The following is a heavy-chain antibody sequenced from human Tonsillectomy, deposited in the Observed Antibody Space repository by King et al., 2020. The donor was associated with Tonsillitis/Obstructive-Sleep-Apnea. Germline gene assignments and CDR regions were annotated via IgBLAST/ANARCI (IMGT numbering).Heavy chain of an antibody. CDR3: ARDLVGAPYYCGMDV. D-gene: IGHD1-26*01. V-gene: IGHV3-7*03. CDR1: GFTFSSYW. CDR2: IKQDGSEK. J-gene: IGHJ6*02. Sequence: VQLVESGGGLVQPGGSLRLSCAASGFTFSSYWMTWVRQAPGKGLEWVANIKQDGSEKYYVDSVKGRFTISRDNAKNSLYLQMNSLRAEDSAVYYCARDLVGAPYYCGMDVWGQGTTVTVSS.